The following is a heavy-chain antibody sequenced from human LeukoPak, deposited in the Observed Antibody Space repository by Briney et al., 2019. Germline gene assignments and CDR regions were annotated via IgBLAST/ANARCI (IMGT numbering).Heavy chain of an antibody. Sequence: PSETLSLTCAVSGGSISSYYWSWIRQPPGKGLEWIGYIYYSGSTNYNPSLKSRVTISVDTSRNQFSLKLSSVTAADTAVYYCARGGTVRNGMDVWGQGTTVTVSS. V-gene: IGHV4-59*01. CDR3: ARGGTVRNGMDV. D-gene: IGHD1-26*01. CDR2: IYYSGST. CDR1: GGSISSYY. J-gene: IGHJ6*02.